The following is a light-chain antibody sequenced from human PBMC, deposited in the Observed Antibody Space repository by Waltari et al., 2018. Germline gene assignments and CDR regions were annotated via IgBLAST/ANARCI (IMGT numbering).Light chain of an antibody. V-gene: IGLV10-54*04. CDR2: RSD. J-gene: IGLJ3*02. CDR1: RNNVGNQG. CDR3: SAWDKDLVAVV. Sequence: QAGLIQPPSVSRALGQTATPTCAGNRNNVGNQGVAWLQQHQGHPPKLLSYRSDNRPSGISERFSASRSGNTASLTITGLQADDEADYYCSAWDKDLVAVVFGGGTKLTVL.